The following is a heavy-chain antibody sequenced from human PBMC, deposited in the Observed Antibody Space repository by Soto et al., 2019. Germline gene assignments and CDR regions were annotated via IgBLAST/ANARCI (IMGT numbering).Heavy chain of an antibody. Sequence: ESGGGLVQPGGSLRLSCAASGFAFSQFDMSWVRQAPGKGLEWVSAISASGSTRPYTDSVRGRFTISRDNIRNTVDLQMNNLRAEDTAVYYCTSHQIAICDYWGRGTLVTVSS. J-gene: IGHJ4*02. V-gene: IGHV3-23*01. CDR3: TSHQIAICDY. CDR1: GFAFSQFD. CDR2: ISASGSTR. D-gene: IGHD2-2*02.